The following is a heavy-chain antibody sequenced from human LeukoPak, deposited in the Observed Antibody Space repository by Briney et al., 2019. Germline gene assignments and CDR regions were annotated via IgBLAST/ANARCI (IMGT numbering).Heavy chain of an antibody. V-gene: IGHV3-48*01. J-gene: IGHJ6*02. CDR3: ARYGHSMDV. D-gene: IGHD4-17*01. CDR2: ISSGSSTI. CDR1: GFTFRTYS. Sequence: GGSLRLSCAVSGFTFRTYSMNWVRQAPGEGLEWVSYISSGSSTIYYAGSVKGRFTISRDNAKDSMYLQMSSLRREGTAVYYCARYGHSMDVWGQGTTVTVSS.